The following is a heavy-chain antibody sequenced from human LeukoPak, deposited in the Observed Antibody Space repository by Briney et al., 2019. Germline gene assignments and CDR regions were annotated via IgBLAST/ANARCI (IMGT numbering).Heavy chain of an antibody. CDR2: IWFDGNNK. J-gene: IGHJ4*02. CDR3: ARAGGSSWADY. Sequence: GGSLRLSCAASGFIFSSYGINWVRQAPGKGLEWVAVIWFDGNNKYYADSVKGRFTISRDNSKNTLYLQMNSLRAGDTAVYYCARAGGSSWADYWGQGTLVTVSS. D-gene: IGHD6-13*01. V-gene: IGHV3-33*01. CDR1: GFIFSSYG.